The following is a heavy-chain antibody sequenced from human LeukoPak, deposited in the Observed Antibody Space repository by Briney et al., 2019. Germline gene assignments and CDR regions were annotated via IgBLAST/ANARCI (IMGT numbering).Heavy chain of an antibody. J-gene: IGHJ4*02. CDR2: LYYTGST. D-gene: IGHD1-1*01. CDR1: GDSISDNNYY. CDR3: ARVSRWNDWAFEG. V-gene: IGHV4-39*01. Sequence: SETLSLTCTVSGDSISDNNYYWGWLRQPPGKGLGWYRSLYYTGSTYYNSSHKSRVTTTVDITNNQFSLKLSAAAAAETAVYYCARVSRWNDWAFEGWGQGTLVTVSS.